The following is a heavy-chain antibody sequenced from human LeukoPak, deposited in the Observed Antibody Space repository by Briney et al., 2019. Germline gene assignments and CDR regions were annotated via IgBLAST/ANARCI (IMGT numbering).Heavy chain of an antibody. Sequence: GGSLRLSCAASGFTFSSYGMHWVRQAPGKGLEWVAVIWYDGSNKYYADSVKGRFTISRDNSKNTLYLQMNSLRAEDTAVYYCARGYYDSSFDYWGQGTLVTVSS. CDR1: GFTFSSYG. V-gene: IGHV3-33*01. D-gene: IGHD3-22*01. J-gene: IGHJ4*02. CDR3: ARGYYDSSFDY. CDR2: IWYDGSNK.